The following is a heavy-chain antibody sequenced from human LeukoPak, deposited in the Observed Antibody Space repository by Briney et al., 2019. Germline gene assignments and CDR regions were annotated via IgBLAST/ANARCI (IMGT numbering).Heavy chain of an antibody. CDR1: GYTFTSYY. D-gene: IGHD3-10*01. V-gene: IGHV1-46*01. Sequence: ASVKVSCKASGYTFTSYYMHWVRQAPGQGLEWMGMIDPSGGSTTYTHKFQGRVTMTRDMSTSTVYMDLSSLRSEDTAVYYCARDSGNYHYDMDVWGQGTTVIVSS. CDR2: IDPSGGST. CDR3: ARDSGNYHYDMDV. J-gene: IGHJ6*02.